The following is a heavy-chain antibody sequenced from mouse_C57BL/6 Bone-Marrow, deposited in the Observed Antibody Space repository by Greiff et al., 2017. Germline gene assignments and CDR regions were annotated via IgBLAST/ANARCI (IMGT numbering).Heavy chain of an antibody. J-gene: IGHJ1*03. Sequence: EVKLEESGGGLVQPGGSMKLSCVASGFTFSNYWMNWVRQSPEKGLEWVAQIRLKSDNYATHYAESVKGRFTISRDDSKSSVYLQRNNLRAEDTGIYYCTGGERGGYFDVWGTGTTVTVSS. V-gene: IGHV6-3*01. CDR3: TGGERGGYFDV. CDR1: GFTFSNYW. CDR2: IRLKSDNYAT.